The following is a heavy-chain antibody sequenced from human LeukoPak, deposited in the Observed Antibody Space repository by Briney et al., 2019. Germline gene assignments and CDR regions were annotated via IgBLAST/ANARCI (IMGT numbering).Heavy chain of an antibody. Sequence: SETLSLTCAVSGFSISSGYYWGWIRQPPGEGLEWVVTIYHSGSAYYNASLKSRVTISVVTSKNQFSLKLSSVTAADTAVYYCARRGEYSYGYGAFDIWGQGTMVTVSS. D-gene: IGHD5-18*01. CDR3: ARRGEYSYGYGAFDI. CDR2: IYHSGSA. CDR1: GFSISSGYY. J-gene: IGHJ3*02. V-gene: IGHV4-38-2*01.